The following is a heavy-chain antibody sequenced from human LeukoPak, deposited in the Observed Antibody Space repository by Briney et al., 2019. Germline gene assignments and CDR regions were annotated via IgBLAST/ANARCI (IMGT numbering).Heavy chain of an antibody. V-gene: IGHV3-64*02. CDR3: ARGRLPDGLVPDAFDI. CDR1: GFTFSSYA. Sequence: GGSLRLSCAASGFTFSSYAMHWVRQAPGKGLEYVSAISSNGGSTYYADSVKGRFTISRDNSENTLYLQMGSLRAEDMAVYYRARGRLPDGLVPDAFDIWGQGTMVTVSS. CDR2: ISSNGGST. J-gene: IGHJ3*02. D-gene: IGHD5-24*01.